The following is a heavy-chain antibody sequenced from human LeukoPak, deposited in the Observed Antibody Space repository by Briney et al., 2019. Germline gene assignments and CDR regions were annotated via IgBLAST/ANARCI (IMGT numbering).Heavy chain of an antibody. D-gene: IGHD3-10*01. J-gene: IGHJ4*02. Sequence: SGPTLVKPTQTLTLTCTFSGFSLSTSGVGVGWIRQPPGKALEWLALIYWNDDKRYSPSLKSRLTITKGTSKNQVVLTMTNMDPVDTATYYCAGIGELLYFDYWGQGTLVTVSS. V-gene: IGHV2-5*01. CDR2: IYWNDDK. CDR1: GFSLSTSGVG. CDR3: AGIGELLYFDY.